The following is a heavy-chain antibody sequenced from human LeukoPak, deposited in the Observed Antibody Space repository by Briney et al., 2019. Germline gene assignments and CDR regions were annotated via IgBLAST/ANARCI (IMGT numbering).Heavy chain of an antibody. CDR3: ARPHYYDSSGYYYEISY. J-gene: IGHJ4*02. CDR2: ISYDGSNK. D-gene: IGHD3-22*01. Sequence: GGSLRLSCAASGFTFSSYAMHWVRQAPGKGLEWVAVISYDGSNKYYADSVKGRFTISRDNSKNTLYLQTNSLRAEDTAVYYCARPHYYDSSGYYYEISYWGQGTLVTVSS. CDR1: GFTFSSYA. V-gene: IGHV3-30*04.